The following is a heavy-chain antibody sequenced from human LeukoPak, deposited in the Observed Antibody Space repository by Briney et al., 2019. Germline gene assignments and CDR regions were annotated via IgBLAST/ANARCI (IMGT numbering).Heavy chain of an antibody. Sequence: PGGSLRLSCAASGFTFSSYAMSWVRQAPGKGLEWVSAISGSGGSTYYADSVKGRFTISRDNSKNTLYLQMNSLRAEDTAVYYCAKDLLPSYYYDSSGYYNWGQGTLVTVSS. J-gene: IGHJ4*02. CDR1: GFTFSSYA. V-gene: IGHV3-23*01. D-gene: IGHD3-22*01. CDR3: AKDLLPSYYYDSSGYYN. CDR2: ISGSGGST.